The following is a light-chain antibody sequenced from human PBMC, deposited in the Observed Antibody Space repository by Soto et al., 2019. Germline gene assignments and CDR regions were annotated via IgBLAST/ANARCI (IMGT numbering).Light chain of an antibody. CDR2: EVT. CDR1: FSDVGGYDY. CDR3: SSHTSGSTRV. J-gene: IGLJ1*01. Sequence: QSVLTQPASVSGSPGQSIAISCTGTFSDVGGYDYVSWYQQHPDKAHKLMINEVTKRPSGVSNHYSGSKSGNTASLTISGLQPEDEADYYCSSHTSGSTRVFGSGTKVTVL. V-gene: IGLV2-14*01.